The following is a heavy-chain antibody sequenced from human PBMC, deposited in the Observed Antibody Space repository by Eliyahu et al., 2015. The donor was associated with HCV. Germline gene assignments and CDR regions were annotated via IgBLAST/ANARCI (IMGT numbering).Heavy chain of an antibody. CDR3: ATVEGEPPGDYYFDY. CDR2: IYPGDSHT. D-gene: IGHD3-16*01. V-gene: IGHV5-51*01. Sequence: EVQLVQSGAEVKKPGESLKISCKVSGYTFTSYWIGWVRQMPGKGLEWMGIIYPGDSHTRYSPSFQGQVTISVDKSISAAYLQWTSLKASDTAIYYCATVEGEPPGDYYFDYWGQGTLVTVSS. CDR1: GYTFTSYW. J-gene: IGHJ4*02.